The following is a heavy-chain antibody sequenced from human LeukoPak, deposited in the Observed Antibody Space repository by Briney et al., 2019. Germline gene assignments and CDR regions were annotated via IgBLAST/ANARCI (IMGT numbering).Heavy chain of an antibody. Sequence: PGGSLRLSCAASGFTFSSYSMKWVRQAPGKGLEWVSSISSSSSYIYYADSVKGRFTISRDNAKNSLYLQMNSLRTDDTALFYCARETLDALDLWGPGTLVTVSS. J-gene: IGHJ3*01. V-gene: IGHV3-21*01. CDR1: GFTFSSYS. CDR2: ISSSSSYI. CDR3: ARETLDALDL.